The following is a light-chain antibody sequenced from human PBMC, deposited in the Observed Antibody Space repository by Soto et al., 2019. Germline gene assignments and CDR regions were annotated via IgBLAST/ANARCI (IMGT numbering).Light chain of an antibody. CDR2: DAS. V-gene: IGKV3-11*01. J-gene: IGKJ3*01. Sequence: EIVLTQSPATLSLSPGERATLSCRASQSIRNYLAWYQQKPGQSPRLLIYDASNRATDVPARFSGSGSGTDFNLSISSLEPEDFAVYFCQPRSNWPQTFCHRTQVHI. CDR3: QPRSNWPQT. CDR1: QSIRNY.